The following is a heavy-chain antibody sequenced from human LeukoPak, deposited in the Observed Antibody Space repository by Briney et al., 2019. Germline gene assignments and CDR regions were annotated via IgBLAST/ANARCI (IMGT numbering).Heavy chain of an antibody. CDR2: INSDGSST. Sequence: QPGGSLRLSCAASGFTSSSYWMHWVRQAPGKGLVWVSRINSDGSSTSYADSVKGRFTISRDNAKNTLYLQMNSLRAEDTAVYYCARDVPLRYYYGMDVWGQRTTVAVSS. D-gene: IGHD2-2*01. V-gene: IGHV3-74*01. CDR1: GFTSSSYW. J-gene: IGHJ6*02. CDR3: ARDVPLRYYYGMDV.